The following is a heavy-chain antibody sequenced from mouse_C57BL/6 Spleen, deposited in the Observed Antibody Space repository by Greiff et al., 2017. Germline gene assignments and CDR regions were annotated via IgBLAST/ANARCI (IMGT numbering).Heavy chain of an antibody. CDR3: AGREIYDGYYGAMDY. V-gene: IGHV2-2*01. D-gene: IGHD2-3*01. J-gene: IGHJ4*01. CDR2: IWSGGST. CDR1: GFSLTSYG. Sequence: VKLMESGPGLVQPSQSLSITCTVSGFSLTSYGVHWVRQSPGKGLEWLGVIWSGGSTDYNAAFISRLSISKDNSKSQVFFKMNSLQADDTAIYYCAGREIYDGYYGAMDYWGQGTSVTVSS.